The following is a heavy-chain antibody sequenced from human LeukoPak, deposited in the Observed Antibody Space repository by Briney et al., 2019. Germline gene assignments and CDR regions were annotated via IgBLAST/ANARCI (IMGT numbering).Heavy chain of an antibody. D-gene: IGHD5-12*01. CDR2: ISPNTGGT. CDR3: ARDRGYSGYDV. J-gene: IGHJ4*02. CDR1: GYTFTGYY. Sequence: ASVSVSCKASGYTFTGYYMHWVRQAPGQGLEWLGWISPNTGGTHYAQNFQDRVTMTRDTSISTAYMDMSRLRSDDTAVYYCARDRGYSGYDVWGQGTLVTASS. V-gene: IGHV1-2*02.